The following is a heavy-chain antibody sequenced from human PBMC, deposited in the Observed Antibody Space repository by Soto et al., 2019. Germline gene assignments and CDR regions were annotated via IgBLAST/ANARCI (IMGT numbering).Heavy chain of an antibody. CDR2: ISSNGGSS. D-gene: IGHD5-18*01. Sequence: GGALRLSCSASGFTFSSYAMHWVRQAPGKGLEYVSAISSNGGSSYYADSVKGRFTISRDNSKNTLYLQMHSLRAEDAAIFYCAKWDTHGIIPPTVGGNYYYYDIDVWGQGTRVTVSS. J-gene: IGHJ6*02. CDR3: AKWDTHGIIPPTVGGNYYYYDIDV. V-gene: IGHV3-64*04. CDR1: GFTFSSYA.